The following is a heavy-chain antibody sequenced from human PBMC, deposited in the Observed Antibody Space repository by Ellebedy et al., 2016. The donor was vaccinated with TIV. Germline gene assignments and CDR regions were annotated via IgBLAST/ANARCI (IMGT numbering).Heavy chain of an antibody. CDR3: VKGVRLQAFDF. J-gene: IGHJ4*02. D-gene: IGHD3-10*01. V-gene: IGHV4-34*01. CDR2: INHSGST. CDR1: GGSFSGYY. Sequence: SETLSLXXAVYGGSFSGYYWSWIRQPPGKGLEWIGEINHSGSTNYNPSLKSRVTMSVDTSKNRFSLKLSSVTAEDTAVYYCVKGVRLQAFDFWGQGTLVTVSS.